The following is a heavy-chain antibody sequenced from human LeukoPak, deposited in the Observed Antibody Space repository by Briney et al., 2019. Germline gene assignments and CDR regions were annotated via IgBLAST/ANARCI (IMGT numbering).Heavy chain of an antibody. Sequence: SETLSLTCTVSGYSINNGYYWGWIRQPPGKGLEWIGSIYHSGSTYYKPSLKSRVTISVDTSKNQFSLKLSSVTAADTAVYYCARENSGSAFDYWGQGTLVTVSS. CDR1: GYSINNGYY. J-gene: IGHJ4*02. V-gene: IGHV4-38-2*02. D-gene: IGHD3-10*01. CDR2: IYHSGST. CDR3: ARENSGSAFDY.